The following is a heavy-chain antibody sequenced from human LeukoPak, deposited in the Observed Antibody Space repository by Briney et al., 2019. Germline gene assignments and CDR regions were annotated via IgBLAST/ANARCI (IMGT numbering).Heavy chain of an antibody. J-gene: IGHJ5*02. V-gene: IGHV3-30*04. Sequence: GRSLRLSCAASGFTFSTYAMHWVRQAPGKGLEWVAVISYDGSSKYYADSVKGRFTISRDNSKNTLYLQMNSLRAEDTAVYYCARGIDDGDNWFDPWGQGTLVTVSS. D-gene: IGHD1-1*01. CDR1: GFTFSTYA. CDR3: ARGIDDGDNWFDP. CDR2: ISYDGSSK.